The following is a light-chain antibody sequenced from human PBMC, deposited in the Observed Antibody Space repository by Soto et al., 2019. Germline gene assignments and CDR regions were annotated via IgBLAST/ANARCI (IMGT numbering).Light chain of an antibody. Sequence: QSALTQPASVSGSPGQSITISCTGASSDVGGYNYVSWYQQHPGKAPKLMIYEVSNRPSGTSYRFSGSKSGNTASLTISGLQAEDEADYYGSSFTRSSTWLFGGGTKLTVL. CDR2: EVS. CDR1: SSDVGGYNY. CDR3: SSFTRSSTWL. V-gene: IGLV2-14*03. J-gene: IGLJ3*02.